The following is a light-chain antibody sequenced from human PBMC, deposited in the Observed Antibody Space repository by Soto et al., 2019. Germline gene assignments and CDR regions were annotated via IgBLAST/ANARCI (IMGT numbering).Light chain of an antibody. CDR3: QQSYGTPWT. J-gene: IGKJ1*01. Sequence: DIQMTQSPSSLSSSVRYIIAITCRASQSISNHLNWYQQKPGKGPNLLIYAASSLQRGVPSRFSGSGSGRDFVLTISSLQPEDSATYYCQQSYGTPWTCGQGTKVDI. V-gene: IGKV1-39*01. CDR2: AAS. CDR1: QSISNH.